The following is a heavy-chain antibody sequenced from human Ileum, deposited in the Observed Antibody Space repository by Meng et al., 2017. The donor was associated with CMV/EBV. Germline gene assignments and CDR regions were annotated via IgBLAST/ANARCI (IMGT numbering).Heavy chain of an antibody. D-gene: IGHD2/OR15-2a*01. V-gene: IGHV4-4*07. CDR1: GGDHGTYY. CDR3: ARDYCNGSSCYRFFDL. CDR2: IFVSGST. J-gene: IGHJ2*01. Sequence: ELLEAGPALVESAATLYLTCTVSGGDHGTYYWNWFLQLAVKGLAWLGRIFVSGSTTYNPSLESRLTMSVESSNNKFSLRLTSVTAADTAVYYCARDYCNGSSCYRFFDLWGRGTLVTVSS.